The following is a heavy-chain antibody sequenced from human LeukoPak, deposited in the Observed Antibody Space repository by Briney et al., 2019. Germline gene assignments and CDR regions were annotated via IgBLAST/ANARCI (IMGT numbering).Heavy chain of an antibody. D-gene: IGHD3-22*01. Sequence: GRSLRLSCAASGFTFDDYAMDWVRQAPGKGLEWVSGISWNSGDIGYADSVKGRFTISRDNAKNSLYLQMYSLRAEDTAFYYCAKASGACYDTSGFDCWGQGTLVTVSS. CDR1: GFTFDDYA. CDR2: ISWNSGDI. V-gene: IGHV3-9*01. CDR3: AKASGACYDTSGFDC. J-gene: IGHJ4*02.